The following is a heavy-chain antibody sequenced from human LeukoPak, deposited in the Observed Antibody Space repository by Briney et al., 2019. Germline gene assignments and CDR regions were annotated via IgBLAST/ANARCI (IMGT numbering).Heavy chain of an antibody. V-gene: IGHV3-30*04. J-gene: IGHJ4*02. CDR1: VFTFSSYA. CDR3: ARAKSGYSYGDFDY. Sequence: PGGSLRLSCAASVFTFSSYAMHWVRQAPGKGLEWVAVISYDGSNKYYADSVKGRFTISRDNSKNTLYLQMNSLRAEDTAVYYCARAKSGYSYGDFDYWGQGTLVTVSS. D-gene: IGHD5-18*01. CDR2: ISYDGSNK.